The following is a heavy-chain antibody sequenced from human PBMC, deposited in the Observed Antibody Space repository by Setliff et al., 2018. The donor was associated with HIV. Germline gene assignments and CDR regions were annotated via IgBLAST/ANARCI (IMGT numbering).Heavy chain of an antibody. Sequence: LRLSCEASGFSFSTNAMGWVRQAPGKGLEWVSGIDNTDKTLYADSVKGRLTISRDISKNTLYLQMNGLRAEDTAIYYCTRGQRLTIFGVVIRRDWFDPWGQGTLVTVSS. CDR1: GFSFSTNA. CDR2: IDNTDKT. V-gene: IGHV3-23*01. D-gene: IGHD3-3*01. CDR3: TRGQRLTIFGVVIRRDWFDP. J-gene: IGHJ5*02.